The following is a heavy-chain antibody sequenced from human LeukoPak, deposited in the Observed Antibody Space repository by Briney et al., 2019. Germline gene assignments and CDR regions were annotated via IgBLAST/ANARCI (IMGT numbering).Heavy chain of an antibody. Sequence: PGGSLRLSCAASGFTFSSFAMNWVRQAPGKGLEWVSAISASGDRTYYADSVQGRFTISRDNSKNTVYLQMNSLRVDDTAVYYCARRDIVVIVSASDYWGQGTLVTVSS. V-gene: IGHV3-23*01. CDR3: ARRDIVVIVSASDY. D-gene: IGHD2-15*01. CDR2: ISASGDRT. J-gene: IGHJ4*02. CDR1: GFTFSSFA.